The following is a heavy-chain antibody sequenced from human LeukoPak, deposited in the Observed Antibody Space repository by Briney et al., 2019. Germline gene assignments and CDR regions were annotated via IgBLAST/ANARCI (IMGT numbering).Heavy chain of an antibody. CDR1: GFTFISYD. CDR2: MSSDGSIK. J-gene: IGHJ4*02. D-gene: IGHD1-26*01. CDR3: ATDLVSGAPDYFDS. Sequence: GGSLRLSCAASGFTFISYDIHWVRQAPGKGLQWVAVMSSDGSIKIYTDSVKGRFTISRDNSKNTLYQEMNSLRVDDTAVYYCATDLVSGAPDYFDSWGQGTLVTVSS. V-gene: IGHV3-30-3*01.